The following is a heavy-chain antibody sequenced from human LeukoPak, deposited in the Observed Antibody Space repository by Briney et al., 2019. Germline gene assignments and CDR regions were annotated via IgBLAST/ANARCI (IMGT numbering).Heavy chain of an antibody. D-gene: IGHD5-12*01. CDR2: IYYSGST. CDR1: GGSISSYY. Sequence: SETLSLTCTVSGGSISSYYWSWIRQPPGKGLEWIGYIYYSGSTNHNTSLKSRVTISVDTSKNQFSLKLSSVTAADTAVYYCARAPGGWLRLGYYYGMDVWGQGTTVTVSS. J-gene: IGHJ6*02. V-gene: IGHV4-59*01. CDR3: ARAPGGWLRLGYYYGMDV.